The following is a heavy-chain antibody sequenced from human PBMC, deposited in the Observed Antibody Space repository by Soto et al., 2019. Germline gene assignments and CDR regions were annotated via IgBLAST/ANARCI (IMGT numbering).Heavy chain of an antibody. Sequence: GASVKVSCKASGYTFTSYAMHWVRQAPGQRLEWMGWINAGNGNTKYSQKFQGRVTITRDTSASTAYMELSSLRSEDTAVYYCARVDMYYYDSLDAFDIWGQGTMVTV. CDR1: GYTFTSYA. V-gene: IGHV1-3*01. J-gene: IGHJ3*02. CDR3: ARVDMYYYDSLDAFDI. D-gene: IGHD3-22*01. CDR2: INAGNGNT.